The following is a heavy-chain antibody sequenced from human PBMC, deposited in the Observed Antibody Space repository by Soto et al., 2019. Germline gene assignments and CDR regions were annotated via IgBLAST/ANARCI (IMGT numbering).Heavy chain of an antibody. CDR1: GGTFSSYA. Sequence: QVQLVQSGAEVKKPGSSVKVSCKASGGTFSSYAISWVRQAPGQGLKWMGGIIPIFGTANYAQKFQGRVTITADESTSTAYMELSSLRSEDTAVYYCARDGGYCSSTSCYPKWFDPWGQGTLVTVSS. V-gene: IGHV1-69*01. CDR2: IIPIFGTA. CDR3: ARDGGYCSSTSCYPKWFDP. D-gene: IGHD2-2*01. J-gene: IGHJ5*02.